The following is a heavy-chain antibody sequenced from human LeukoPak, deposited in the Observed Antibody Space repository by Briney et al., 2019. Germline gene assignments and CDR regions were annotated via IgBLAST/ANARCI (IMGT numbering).Heavy chain of an antibody. D-gene: IGHD6-13*01. CDR3: ARGPYSSTWYDHYYYYVDV. Sequence: GGSLRLSCAASGFIFSDYSMNWVRQAPGKGLEWVASISISGSSIYYADSVKGRFTISRDNGKNSLYLQMNSLRVGDTAVYYCARGPYSSTWYDHYYYYVDVWGKGTTVTISS. CDR2: ISISGSSI. V-gene: IGHV3-21*01. CDR1: GFIFSDYS. J-gene: IGHJ6*03.